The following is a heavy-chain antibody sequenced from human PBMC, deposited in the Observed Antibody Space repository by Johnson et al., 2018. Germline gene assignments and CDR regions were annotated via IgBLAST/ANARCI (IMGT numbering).Heavy chain of an antibody. D-gene: IGHD3-3*02. Sequence: QVQLQQWGAGLLKPSETLSLTCAVYGGSFSDYYWSWIRQPPGKGLEWIGEINYSASTNYNPSLKSRVTISVDKSKNQFSLKLSSVTAADTAVYYCARDLSAFDIWGQGTMVTVSS. CDR1: GGSFSDYY. CDR3: ARDLSAFDI. CDR2: INYSAST. V-gene: IGHV4-34*01. J-gene: IGHJ3*02.